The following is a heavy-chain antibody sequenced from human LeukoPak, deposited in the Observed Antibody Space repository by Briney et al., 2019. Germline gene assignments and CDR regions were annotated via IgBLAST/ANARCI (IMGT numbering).Heavy chain of an antibody. Sequence: SGPALVKPTQTLTLTCSFSGFSLSTSGMCVSWIRQPPGKALEWLALIDWDDDKYYSTSLKTRLTISKDTSKNQVVLTMTHMGPVDTATYYCARISGSGSYYKKYDAFDIWGQGTMVTVSS. CDR1: GFSLSTSGMC. J-gene: IGHJ3*02. CDR2: IDWDDDK. V-gene: IGHV2-70*01. D-gene: IGHD3-10*01. CDR3: ARISGSGSYYKKYDAFDI.